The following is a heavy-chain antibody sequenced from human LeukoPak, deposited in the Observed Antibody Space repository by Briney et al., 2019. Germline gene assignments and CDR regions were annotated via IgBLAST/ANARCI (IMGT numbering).Heavy chain of an antibody. CDR1: GFTFSSYW. V-gene: IGHV3-7*01. Sequence: GGSLRLSCAASGFTFSSYWMSWVRQAPGKGLEWVANIKQDGTEKYYVDSVKGRFTISRDNSKNTLYLQMNSLRAEDTAVYYCARSAVRGVIRYWFDPWGQGTLVTVSS. CDR2: IKQDGTEK. D-gene: IGHD3-10*01. J-gene: IGHJ5*02. CDR3: ARSAVRGVIRYWFDP.